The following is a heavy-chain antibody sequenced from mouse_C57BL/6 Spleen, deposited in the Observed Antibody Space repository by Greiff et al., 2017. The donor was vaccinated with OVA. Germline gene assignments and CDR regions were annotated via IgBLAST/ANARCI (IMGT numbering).Heavy chain of an antibody. V-gene: IGHV1-50*01. CDR3: ARDQISSGDY. Sequence: VQLQQPGAELVKPGASVKLSCKASGYTFTSYWMQWVKQRPGQGLEWIGEIDPSDSYTNYNQKFKGQATLTVDTSSSPAYMQLSSLTSEDSAVYYCARDQISSGDYWGQGTSVTVSS. J-gene: IGHJ4*01. CDR1: GYTFTSYW. CDR2: IDPSDSYT.